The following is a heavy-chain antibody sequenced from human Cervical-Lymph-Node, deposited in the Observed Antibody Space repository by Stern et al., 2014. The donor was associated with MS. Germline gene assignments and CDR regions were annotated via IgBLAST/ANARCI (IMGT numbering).Heavy chain of an antibody. V-gene: IGHV3-11*01. J-gene: IGHJ3*02. CDR1: GFTFSDYY. CDR3: ARKEGVATINAAFDI. D-gene: IGHD5-12*01. CDR2: ICSSSSTI. Sequence: QVQLVESGGGLVKPGGSLRLSCAASGFTFSDYYMSWIRQAPGKGLELVSYICSSSSTISHAGSLKGQFTISQANSKKSLYLQMNSLRAEDTAVYYCARKEGVATINAAFDIWGQGTMVTVSS.